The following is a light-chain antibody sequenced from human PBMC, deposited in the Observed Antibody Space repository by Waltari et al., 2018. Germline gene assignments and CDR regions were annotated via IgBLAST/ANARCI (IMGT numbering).Light chain of an antibody. V-gene: IGKV1-5*03. CDR1: QSISTW. Sequence: DIQMTQSPSTLSASVGDRVTISCRASQSISTWLAWYQQRPGKAPRLLSYKASTLESGVPSRFTVIGSGTEFTLTISSLQPDDFAKYYCQQYNTFLYTFGQGTKLDIK. J-gene: IGKJ2*01. CDR3: QQYNTFLYT. CDR2: KAS.